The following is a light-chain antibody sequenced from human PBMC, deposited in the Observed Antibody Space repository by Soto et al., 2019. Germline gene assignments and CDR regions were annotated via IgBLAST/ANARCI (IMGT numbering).Light chain of an antibody. J-gene: IGLJ2*01. CDR1: SSDVGSYNL. CDR3: GSYAGSSTLGV. V-gene: IGLV2-23*01. Sequence: QSALTQPASVSGSPGQSITISCTGTSSDVGSYNLVSWYQQHTGKAPKLMIYEGSKRPSGVSNRFSGSKSGNTASLTISGLQAEDEADYYGGSYAGSSTLGVFGGGTKLTVL. CDR2: EGS.